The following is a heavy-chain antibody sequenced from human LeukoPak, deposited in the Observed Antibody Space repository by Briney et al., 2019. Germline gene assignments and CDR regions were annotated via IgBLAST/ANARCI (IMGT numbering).Heavy chain of an antibody. CDR2: ISSSSSYT. Sequence: GGSLRLSCAASGFTFSDYYMSWIRQAPGKGLEWVSYISSSSSYTNYADSVKGRFTISRDNAENSLYLQMSSLRAEDTAVYYCARVVDCSGGSCFMFPDYWGQGTLVTVSS. V-gene: IGHV3-11*06. D-gene: IGHD2-15*01. J-gene: IGHJ4*02. CDR3: ARVVDCSGGSCFMFPDY. CDR1: GFTFSDYY.